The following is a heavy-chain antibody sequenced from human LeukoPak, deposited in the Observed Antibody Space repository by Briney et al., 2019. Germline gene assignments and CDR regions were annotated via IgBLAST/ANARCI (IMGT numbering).Heavy chain of an antibody. CDR1: GFTFSSYS. D-gene: IGHD3-22*01. CDR3: ARGRYYDSSGYCDY. V-gene: IGHV3-21*01. Sequence: GGSLRLSCAGSGFTFSSYSMNWVHQAPGKGLEWVSSISSSSSYIYYADSVKGRFTISRDNAKNSLYLQMNSLRAEDTAVYYCARGRYYDSSGYCDYWGQGTLVTVSS. CDR2: ISSSSSYI. J-gene: IGHJ4*02.